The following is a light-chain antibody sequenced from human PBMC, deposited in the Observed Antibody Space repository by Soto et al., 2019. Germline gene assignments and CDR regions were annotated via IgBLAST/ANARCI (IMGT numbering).Light chain of an antibody. J-gene: IGLJ1*01. CDR3: SSYTSRSTYV. CDR2: EVT. Sequence: QSALTQPPSVSGSPGQSVTISCTGTSSDVGSYHRVSWYQQPPGTAPKLMIYEVTNRPSGVPDRFSGSKSGNTASLTISGLQAEDEADYYCSSYTSRSTYVFGTGTKVTVL. V-gene: IGLV2-18*02. CDR1: SSDVGSYHR.